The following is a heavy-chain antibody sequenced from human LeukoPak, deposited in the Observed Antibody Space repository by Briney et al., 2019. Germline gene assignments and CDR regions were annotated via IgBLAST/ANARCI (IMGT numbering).Heavy chain of an antibody. CDR1: GYTFTSYD. V-gene: IGHV1-8*01. Sequence: ASVKVSCKASGYTFTSYDINWVRQATGQGLEWMGWMNPNSGNTGYAQKFQGRVTMTRNTSIGTAYMELSSLRSEDTAVYYCATAPGIAAAGVDYWGQGTLVTVSS. J-gene: IGHJ4*02. CDR3: ATAPGIAAAGVDY. CDR2: MNPNSGNT. D-gene: IGHD6-13*01.